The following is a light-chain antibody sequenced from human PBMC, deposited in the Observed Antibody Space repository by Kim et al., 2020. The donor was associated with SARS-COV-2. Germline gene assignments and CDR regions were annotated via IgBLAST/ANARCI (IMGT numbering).Light chain of an antibody. Sequence: GQRVTISFSGSSSNIESNYVYWYPQLPGPAPKVLIYRNNQRPSGVPDRFSGSKSGTSASLAISGLRSEDEADYYCAAWDDSLSGRVFGGGTQLTVL. CDR3: AAWDDSLSGRV. J-gene: IGLJ3*02. CDR1: SSNIESNY. CDR2: RNN. V-gene: IGLV1-47*01.